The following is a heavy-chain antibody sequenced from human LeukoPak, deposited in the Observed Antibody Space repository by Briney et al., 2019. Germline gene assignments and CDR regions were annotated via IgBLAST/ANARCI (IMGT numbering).Heavy chain of an antibody. J-gene: IGHJ4*02. CDR1: GFTFSNYG. V-gene: IGHV3-33*06. CDR3: AKEEIGETDDYVPPPAPPDY. Sequence: PGGSLRLSCAASGFTFSNYGMHWVRQAPGKGLEWVAVIWYDGSNKYYADSVQGRFTISRENSKNTLYLQMNSLRAADTAVYYCAKEEIGETDDYVPPPAPPDYWGQGTLVTVSS. CDR2: IWYDGSNK. D-gene: IGHD4-17*01.